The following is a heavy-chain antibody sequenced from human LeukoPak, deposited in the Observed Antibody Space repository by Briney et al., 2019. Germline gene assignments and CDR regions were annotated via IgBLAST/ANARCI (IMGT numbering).Heavy chain of an antibody. CDR2: NSSSGSTI. CDR3: ARDKVALYY. D-gene: IGHD2-8*01. Sequence: GGSLRLSCAASGFTFSGYEMNWVRQAPGKGLEWVSYNSSSGSTIYYADSVKGRFTISRDNAKNSLYLQMNSLRAEDTAVYYCARDKVALYYWGQGTPVTVSS. V-gene: IGHV3-48*03. CDR1: GFTFSGYE. J-gene: IGHJ4*02.